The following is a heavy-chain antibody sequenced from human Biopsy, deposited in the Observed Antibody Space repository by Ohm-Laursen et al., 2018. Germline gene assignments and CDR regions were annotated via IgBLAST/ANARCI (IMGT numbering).Heavy chain of an antibody. J-gene: IGHJ4*02. V-gene: IGHV1-2*02. CDR3: ARGGVDTAMVEN. Sequence: ASVTVSCKASGYSFTSYYMHWARQAPGQGLEWMGWINPNSGGTNYAQKFQGRVTMTRDASISTAYMELSRLRSADTAVYYCARGGVDTAMVENWGQGTLVTVSS. CDR1: GYSFTSYY. D-gene: IGHD5-18*01. CDR2: INPNSGGT.